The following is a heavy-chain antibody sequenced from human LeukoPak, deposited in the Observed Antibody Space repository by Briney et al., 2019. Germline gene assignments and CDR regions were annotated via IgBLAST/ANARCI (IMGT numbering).Heavy chain of an antibody. V-gene: IGHV3-7*01. Sequence: GGSLRPSCAGSGFTFSTFWMTWVRQAPGKGLEWVANIKQGGSAKYYVGSVKGRFTISRDNSKNSLYLQMNSLTAEDTAVYYCAGSSGWLIANWGQGTLVTVSS. CDR2: IKQGGSAK. J-gene: IGHJ4*02. CDR3: AGSSGWLIAN. D-gene: IGHD6-19*01. CDR1: GFTFSTFW.